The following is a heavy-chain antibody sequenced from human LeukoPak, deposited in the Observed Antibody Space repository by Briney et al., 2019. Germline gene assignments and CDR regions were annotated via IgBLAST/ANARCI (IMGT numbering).Heavy chain of an antibody. V-gene: IGHV3-23*01. CDR2: ISGSGGST. CDR3: AKGYYYDSSAFDAFDI. CDR1: GFTFSSYA. D-gene: IGHD3-22*01. J-gene: IGHJ3*02. Sequence: GGSLRLSCAASGFTFSSYAMSWVRQAPGKGLKWVSAISGSGGSTYYADFVKGRFTISRDNSKNTLYLQMNSLRAEDTAVYYCAKGYYYDSSAFDAFDIWGQGTMVTVSS.